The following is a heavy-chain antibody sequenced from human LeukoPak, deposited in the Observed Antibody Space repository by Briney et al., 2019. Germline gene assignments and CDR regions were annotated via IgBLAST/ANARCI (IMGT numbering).Heavy chain of an antibody. D-gene: IGHD2-15*01. V-gene: IGHV4-34*01. CDR1: GGSFSGYY. Sequence: PSETLSLTCAVYGGSFSGYYWSWIRQPPGKGLEWIGEINHSGSTNYNPSLKSRVTISVDTSKNQFSLKLSSVTAADTAVYYCARGPSSTGYCSGGSCYSFSLRRGRYFDYWGQGTLVTVSS. J-gene: IGHJ4*02. CDR3: ARGPSSTGYCSGGSCYSFSLRRGRYFDY. CDR2: INHSGST.